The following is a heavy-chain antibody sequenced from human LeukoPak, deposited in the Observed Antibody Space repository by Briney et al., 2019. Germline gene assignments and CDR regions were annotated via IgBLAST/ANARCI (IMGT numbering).Heavy chain of an antibody. Sequence: ASVKVSCKASGYTFTSYYMHWVRQAPGQGLEWMGIINPSGGSTSYAQKFQGRVTMTRDTSTSTVYMELSSLRSEDTAVYYCARGSNDFRSGYYREYYFDHWGQGTLVTVSS. V-gene: IGHV1-46*01. J-gene: IGHJ4*02. CDR1: GYTFTSYY. CDR2: INPSGGST. CDR3: ARGSNDFRSGYYREYYFDH. D-gene: IGHD3-3*01.